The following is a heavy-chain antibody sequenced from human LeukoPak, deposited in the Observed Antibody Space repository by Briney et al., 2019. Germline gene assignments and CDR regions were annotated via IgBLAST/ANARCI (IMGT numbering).Heavy chain of an antibody. J-gene: IGHJ4*02. CDR2: ISGSGGST. CDR1: GFTFSSYA. D-gene: IGHD6-19*01. V-gene: IGHV3-23*01. Sequence: GGSLRLSCAASGFTFSSYAMSWVRQAPGKGLEWVSAISGSGGSTYHADSVKGRFTISRDNSKNTLYLQMNSLRAEDTAVYYCARVIAVAATSPADYWGQGTLVTVSS. CDR3: ARVIAVAATSPADY.